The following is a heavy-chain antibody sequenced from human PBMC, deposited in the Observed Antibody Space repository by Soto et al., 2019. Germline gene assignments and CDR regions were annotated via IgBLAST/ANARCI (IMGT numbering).Heavy chain of an antibody. D-gene: IGHD3-22*01. CDR3: ARHYDSSGYLDY. CDR1: GGTFSSYA. V-gene: IGHV1-69*13. CDR2: IIPIFGTA. J-gene: IGHJ4*02. Sequence: SVKVSCKASGGTFSSYAISWVRQAPGQGLEWMGGIIPIFGTANYAQKFQGRVTITADESTSTAYMELSSLRSEDTAVYYCARHYDSSGYLDYWGQGTLLTVSS.